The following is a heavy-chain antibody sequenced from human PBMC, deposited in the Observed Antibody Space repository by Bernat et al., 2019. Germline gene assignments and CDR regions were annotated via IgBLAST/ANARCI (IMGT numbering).Heavy chain of an antibody. V-gene: IGHV4-39*01. CDR2: IYYSGST. J-gene: IGHJ4*02. Sequence: QLQLQESGPGLVKPSETLSLTCTVSGGSISSSSYYWGWIRQPPGKGLEWIGSIYYSGSTYYNPSLKSRVTISGDTSKNQFSLKLSSLAAADTAVYYCARHDNYSSSWPPLDYWGQGNLVTVSS. CDR1: GGSISSSSYY. CDR3: ARHDNYSSSWPPLDY. D-gene: IGHD6-13*01.